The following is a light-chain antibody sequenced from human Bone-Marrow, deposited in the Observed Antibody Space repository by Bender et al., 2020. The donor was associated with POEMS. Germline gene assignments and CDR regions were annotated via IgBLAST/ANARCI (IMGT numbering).Light chain of an antibody. J-gene: IGLJ3*02. V-gene: IGLV1-36*01. CDR3: SAWDASLNGWV. Sequence: GVNWYQKLSGKAPKLLIYYDDLVESGVSDRLSGSQSGTSASLAISGLQSEDEADYYCSAWDASLNGWVFGGGTKLTVL. CDR1: G. CDR2: YDD.